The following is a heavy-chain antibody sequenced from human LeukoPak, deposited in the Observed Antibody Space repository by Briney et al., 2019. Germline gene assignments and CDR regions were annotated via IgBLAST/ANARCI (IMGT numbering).Heavy chain of an antibody. CDR1: GYTFTNYG. D-gene: IGHD3-22*01. V-gene: IGHV1-18*01. CDR2: SSAKNGNT. CDR3: ARDRQDYYDSSGYFDN. Sequence: GASVKVTCKASGYTFTNYGISWVRQAPGQGLQWMGWSSAKNGNTKYAEKFQGRGTMTTDTSTNTAYMELRSLRSDDTAVYYCARDRQDYYDSSGYFDNWGQGTLVTVSS. J-gene: IGHJ4*02.